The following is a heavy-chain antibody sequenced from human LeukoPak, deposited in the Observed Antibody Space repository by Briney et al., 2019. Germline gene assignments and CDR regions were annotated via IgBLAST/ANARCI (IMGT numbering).Heavy chain of an antibody. CDR1: GGSFSGYY. CDR2: INHSGST. J-gene: IGHJ4*02. Sequence: SETLSLTCAVYGGSFSGYYWSWIRQPPGKGLEWIGEINHSGSTNYNPSLKSRVTISVDTSKNQFSLKLSSVTAADTTVYYCARGGPPTHYYDSSGYYYVREYYFDHWGQGTLVTVSS. CDR3: ARGGPPTHYYDSSGYYYVREYYFDH. V-gene: IGHV4-34*01. D-gene: IGHD3-22*01.